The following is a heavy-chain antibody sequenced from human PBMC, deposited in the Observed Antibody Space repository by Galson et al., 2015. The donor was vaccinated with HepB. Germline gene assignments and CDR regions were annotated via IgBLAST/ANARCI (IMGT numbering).Heavy chain of an antibody. J-gene: IGHJ6*03. CDR3: AKDESAYVGYYYYYMDV. CDR1: GFTFSSYA. CDR2: ISGSGGST. V-gene: IGHV3-23*01. Sequence: SLRLSCAASGFTFSSYAMSWVRQAPGKGLEWVSAISGSGGSTYYADSVKGRFTISRDNSKNTLYLQMNSLRAEDTAVYYCAKDESAYVGYYYYYMDVWGKGTTVTVSS. D-gene: IGHD3-16*01.